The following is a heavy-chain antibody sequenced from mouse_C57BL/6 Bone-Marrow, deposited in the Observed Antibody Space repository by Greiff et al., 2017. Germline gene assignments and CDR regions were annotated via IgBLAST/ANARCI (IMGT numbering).Heavy chain of an antibody. CDR3: ARRPHPFTTIVAKAY. Sequence: VQLKESGGGLVKPGGSLKLSCAASGFTFSDYGMHWVRQAPGKGLEWVAYISSGSSTTYYAATVKGRFTITRDNAKNTLYLQMPSLRSEDTAMYYCARRPHPFTTIVAKAYWGQGTLVTVSA. D-gene: IGHD1-1*01. J-gene: IGHJ3*01. CDR1: GFTFSDYG. CDR2: ISSGSSTT. V-gene: IGHV5-17*01.